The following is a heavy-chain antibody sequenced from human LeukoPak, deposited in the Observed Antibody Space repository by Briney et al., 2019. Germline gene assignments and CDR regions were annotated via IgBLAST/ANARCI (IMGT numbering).Heavy chain of an antibody. J-gene: IGHJ6*02. V-gene: IGHV4-59*08. D-gene: IGHD3-9*01. CDR3: ARQSDIFGMDV. CDR2: IYYSGST. Sequence: KPSETLSLTCTVSGGSISSYYWSWIRQPPGKGLEWIGYIYYSGSTNYNPSLKSRVTISVDTSKNQFSLKLSSVTAADTAVYYCARQSDIFGMDVWGQGTTATVSS. CDR1: GGSISSYY.